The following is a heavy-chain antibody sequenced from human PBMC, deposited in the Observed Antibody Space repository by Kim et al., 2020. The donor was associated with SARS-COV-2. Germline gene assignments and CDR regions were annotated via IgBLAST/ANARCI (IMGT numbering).Heavy chain of an antibody. Sequence: SVKVSCKASGGTFSSYAISWVRQAPGQGLEWMGGIIPIFGTANYAQKFQGRVTITADESTSTAYMELSSLRSEDTAVYYCARVSGIAAAGTLLDYWGQGTLVTVSS. J-gene: IGHJ4*02. D-gene: IGHD6-13*01. V-gene: IGHV1-69*13. CDR2: IIPIFGTA. CDR3: ARVSGIAAAGTLLDY. CDR1: GGTFSSYA.